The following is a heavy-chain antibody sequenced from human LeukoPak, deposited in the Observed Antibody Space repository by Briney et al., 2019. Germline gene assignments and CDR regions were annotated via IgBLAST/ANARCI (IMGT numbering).Heavy chain of an antibody. CDR2: IYTSGST. CDR1: GGSISSGSYY. D-gene: IGHD5-24*01. V-gene: IGHV4-61*02. Sequence: TSETLSLTCTVSGGSISSGSYYWSWIRQPAGKGLEWIGRIYTSGSTNYNPSLKSRVTISVDTSKNQFSLKLSSVTAADTAVYYCAREDGYNYEGVRYHYYYMDVWGKGTTVTVSS. CDR3: AREDGYNYEGVRYHYYYMDV. J-gene: IGHJ6*03.